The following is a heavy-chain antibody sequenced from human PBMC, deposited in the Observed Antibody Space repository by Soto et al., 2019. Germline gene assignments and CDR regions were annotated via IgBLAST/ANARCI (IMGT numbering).Heavy chain of an antibody. CDR1: GFPFGSYW. Sequence: PGGSLSLSCAASGFPFGSYWMSWVGQASGTGLEWVANIKQDGSEKYYVDSVKGRFTISRDNAKNSLYLQMNSLRAEDTAVYYCARGVRGCTNGVCYNAYYYYYMDVWGKGT. D-gene: IGHD2-8*01. J-gene: IGHJ6*03. CDR2: IKQDGSEK. V-gene: IGHV3-7*01. CDR3: ARGVRGCTNGVCYNAYYYYYMDV.